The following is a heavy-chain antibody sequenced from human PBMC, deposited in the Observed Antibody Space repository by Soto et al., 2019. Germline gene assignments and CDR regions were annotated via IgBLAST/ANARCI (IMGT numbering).Heavy chain of an antibody. CDR3: VRDFGRYFRSGYMDV. CDR1: GFTFSAFS. J-gene: IGHJ6*03. V-gene: IGHV3-21*02. D-gene: IGHD3-9*01. CDR2: IKEDYTYI. Sequence: EVRLVESGGGLVKPGGSLRLSCAASGFTFSAFSMNWVRQAPGKGLEWLSSIKEDYTYIYYGDSLRGRSTISRDNAKDSLYMQIDSLRAEDTAVYYCVRDFGRYFRSGYMDVWGDGATVIVS.